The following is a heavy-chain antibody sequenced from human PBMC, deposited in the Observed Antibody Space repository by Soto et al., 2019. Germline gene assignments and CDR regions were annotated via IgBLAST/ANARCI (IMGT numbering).Heavy chain of an antibody. CDR3: ARGWDANA. J-gene: IGHJ4*02. D-gene: IGHD6-19*01. Sequence: PSETLSLTCTVSGASINTGDQYWSWVRQPPGKRLEWIGYIYHNEITNYNPSLKSRVTISADTSRNQFSLKLKSVTAADTAVYYCARGWDANAWGQG. CDR2: IYHNEIT. CDR1: GASINTGDQY. V-gene: IGHV4-61*08.